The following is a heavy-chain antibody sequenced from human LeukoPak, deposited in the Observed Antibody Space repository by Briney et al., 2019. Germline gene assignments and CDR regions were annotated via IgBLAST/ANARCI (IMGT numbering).Heavy chain of an antibody. D-gene: IGHD4-17*01. V-gene: IGHV4-59*01. J-gene: IGHJ4*02. CDR1: GGSISSYY. CDR3: ARGAPTVMDY. CDR2: IYYSGST. Sequence: PSETLSLTCTVSGGSISSYYWSWIRQPPGKGLEWIGYIYYSGSTNYNPSLKSRVTISVDTSKNQFSLKLSFVTAADTAVYYCARGAPTVMDYWGQGTLVTVSS.